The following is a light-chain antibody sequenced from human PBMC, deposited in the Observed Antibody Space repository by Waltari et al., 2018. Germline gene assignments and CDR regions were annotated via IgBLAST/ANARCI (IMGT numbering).Light chain of an antibody. CDR3: QQYNTWPPLT. Sequence: EIVMTLSPATLSLSPGESATLSCRASQNVYTNLAWYQQKPGQAPGLLISGASARATGVPWRFRGSGSGTEFTLTISSLQSDDFAVYYCQQYNTWPPLTFGGGTRVDIK. CDR2: GAS. J-gene: IGKJ4*01. V-gene: IGKV3-15*01. CDR1: QNVYTN.